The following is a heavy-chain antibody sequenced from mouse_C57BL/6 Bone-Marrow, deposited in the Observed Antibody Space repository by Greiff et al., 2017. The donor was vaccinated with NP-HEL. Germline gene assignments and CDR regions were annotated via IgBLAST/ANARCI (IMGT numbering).Heavy chain of an antibody. CDR2: IYPGDGDT. Sequence: QVQLQQSGPELVKPGASVKISCKASGYAFSSSWMNWVKQRPGKGLEWIGRIYPGDGDTNYNGKFKGKATLTADKSSSTAYMQLSSLTSEDSAVYFCARDYYYGSSTRYFDVWGTGTTVTVSS. CDR3: ARDYYYGSSTRYFDV. CDR1: GYAFSSSW. J-gene: IGHJ1*03. D-gene: IGHD1-1*01. V-gene: IGHV1-82*01.